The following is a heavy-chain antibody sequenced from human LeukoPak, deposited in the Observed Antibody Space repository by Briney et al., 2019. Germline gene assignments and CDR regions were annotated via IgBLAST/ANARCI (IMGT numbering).Heavy chain of an antibody. V-gene: IGHV1-46*01. Sequence: APVKVSCKASGYTFTSYDINWVRQATGQGLEWMGIINPSGGSTSYAQKFQGRVTMTRDTSTSTVYMELSSLRSEDTAVYYCAREDYDSSGYYKGAFDIWGQGTMVTVSS. CDR1: GYTFTSYD. D-gene: IGHD3-22*01. CDR2: INPSGGST. CDR3: AREDYDSSGYYKGAFDI. J-gene: IGHJ3*02.